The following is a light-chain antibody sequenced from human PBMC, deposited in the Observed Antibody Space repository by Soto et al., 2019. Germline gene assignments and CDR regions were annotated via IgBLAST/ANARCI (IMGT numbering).Light chain of an antibody. CDR3: PHRSKWPLT. Sequence: EIVLTQSPATLSLSPGERATLSCRSSQSVRNYLAWYQQKPRQAPRLLIYDASNRATGIPARCSVSEYGTDFTLTISSLEPGDFSVYYSPHRSKWPLTCGGGPKVEI. J-gene: IGKJ4*01. CDR2: DAS. CDR1: QSVRNY. V-gene: IGKV3-11*01.